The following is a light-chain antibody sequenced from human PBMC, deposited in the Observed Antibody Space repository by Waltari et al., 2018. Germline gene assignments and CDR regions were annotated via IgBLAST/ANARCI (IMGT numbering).Light chain of an antibody. J-gene: IGKJ2*01. CDR3: QQYGESPYT. V-gene: IGKV3-20*01. CDR1: QSVRSND. Sequence: EIVLTQSPGTLSLSPGDRATLSCRASQSVRSNDLAWEQQKPGQAPGRLLYGASNRATGIPDRFSDSGSGTDFTLTITRLEPEDFVVYYWQQYGESPYTFGQGTNLEIK. CDR2: GAS.